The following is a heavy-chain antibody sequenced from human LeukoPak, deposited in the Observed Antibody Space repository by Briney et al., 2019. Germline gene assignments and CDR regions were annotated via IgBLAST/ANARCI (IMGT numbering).Heavy chain of an antibody. D-gene: IGHD6-13*01. J-gene: IGHJ4*02. V-gene: IGHV1-2*02. CDR1: GYTFTGYY. CDR3: ASHLAAAGTGNTDY. CDR2: INPNSGGT. Sequence: GASVKVSCKASGYTFTGYYMHWVRQAPGQGLEWMGWINPNSGGTNYAQKFQGRVTMTRDTSISTAYMELSRLRSDDTAVYYCASHLAAAGTGNTDYWGQGTLVTVSS.